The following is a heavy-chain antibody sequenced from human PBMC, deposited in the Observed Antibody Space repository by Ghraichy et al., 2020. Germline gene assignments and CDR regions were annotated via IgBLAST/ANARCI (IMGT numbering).Heavy chain of an antibody. D-gene: IGHD3-22*01. CDR1: GYAFATYG. CDR3: ARGGHYDSSGYYSKEYLQH. J-gene: IGHJ1*01. CDR2: ISPYNQNT. Sequence: ASVKVSCKTSGYAFATYGIDWVRQAPGQGLEWMGWISPYNQNTYYAQKFQGRVTMTTDTSTSTVYMDLKSLRFDDTAVYYCARGGHYDSSGYYSKEYLQHWGQGTLVTVSS. V-gene: IGHV1-18*01.